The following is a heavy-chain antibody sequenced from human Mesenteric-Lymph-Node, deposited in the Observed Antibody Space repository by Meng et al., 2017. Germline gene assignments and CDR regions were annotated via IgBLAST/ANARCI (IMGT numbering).Heavy chain of an antibody. D-gene: IGHD2-21*01. CDR3: ASFDHIPRRNYFDY. J-gene: IGHJ4*02. CDR1: GASMSSGNYY. Sequence: EAGPGLGWPSQTRSLTCTVPGASMSSGNYYWSWIRQPPGKGLEWIGYIHHSGSAYYNPSLKSRVSISVDTSKNQFSLNLNSMTAADTAVYYCASFDHIPRRNYFDYWGQGTLVTVSS. CDR2: IHHSGSA. V-gene: IGHV4-30-4*01.